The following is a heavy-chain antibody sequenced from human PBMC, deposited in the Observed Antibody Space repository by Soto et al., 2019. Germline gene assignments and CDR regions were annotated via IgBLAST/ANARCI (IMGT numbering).Heavy chain of an antibody. V-gene: IGHV3-48*04. CDR3: ARGDRGGFDL. J-gene: IGHJ3*01. D-gene: IGHD3-10*01. CDR1: GFTFSVYS. Sequence: GGSLRLSCAASGFTFSVYSMNWVRQAPGKGLEWVSYISSSSSTIYYADSVLYADSVKGRFTISRDNAKNAIFLQMTSLRVDDTAVYFCARGDRGGFDLWGQGTMVTVS. CDR2: ISSSSSTI.